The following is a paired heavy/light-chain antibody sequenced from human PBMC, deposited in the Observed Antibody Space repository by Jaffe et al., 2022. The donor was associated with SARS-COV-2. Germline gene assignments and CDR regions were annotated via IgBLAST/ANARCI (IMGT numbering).Light chain of an antibody. CDR1: SSNIGNNY. V-gene: IGLV1-51*01. J-gene: IGLJ7*01. CDR2: DNN. CDR3: GTWDSSLSAAV. Sequence: QSVLTQPPSVSAAPGQKVTISCSGSSSNIGNNYVSWYQQLPGTAPKLLIYDNNKRPSGIPDRFSGSKSGTSATLGITGLQTGDEADYYCGTWDSSLSAAVFGGGTQLTVL.
Heavy chain of an antibody. CDR3: ARAPYYDILTGPGPDAFDI. J-gene: IGHJ3*02. CDR2: ISSSSSTI. Sequence: EVQLVESGGGLVQPGGSLRLSCAASGFTFSSYSMNWVRQAPGKGLEWVSYISSSSSTIYYADSVKGRFTISRDNAKNSLYLQMNSLRAEDTAVYYCARAPYYDILTGPGPDAFDIWGQGTMVTVSS. CDR1: GFTFSSYS. V-gene: IGHV3-48*01. D-gene: IGHD3-9*01.